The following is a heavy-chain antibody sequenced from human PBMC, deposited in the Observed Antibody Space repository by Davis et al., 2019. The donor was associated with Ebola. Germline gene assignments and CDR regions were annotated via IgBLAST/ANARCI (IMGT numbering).Heavy chain of an antibody. D-gene: IGHD6-13*01. CDR2: ITGSADLT. CDR1: GFIFSNYA. V-gene: IGHV3-23*01. Sequence: GGSLRLSCAASGFIFSNYAMSWVRQAPGKGLEWVSTITGSADLTHYADSVKGRFTVSRDNPKNTLYLQMNSLRAEDTAVYYCARVVYSSSWYNYWGQGTLVTVSS. J-gene: IGHJ4*02. CDR3: ARVVYSSSWYNY.